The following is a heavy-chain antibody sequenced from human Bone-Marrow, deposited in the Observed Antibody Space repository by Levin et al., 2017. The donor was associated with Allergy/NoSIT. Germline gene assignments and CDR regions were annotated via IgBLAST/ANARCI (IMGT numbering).Heavy chain of an antibody. D-gene: IGHD6-13*01. J-gene: IGHJ4*02. CDR3: ARDGGITADGTRFDF. CDR2: TYYRAKWYN. CDR1: GDSVSTNSAA. V-gene: IGHV6-1*01. Sequence: SQTLSLTCVISGDSVSTNSAAWHWIRQSPSGGLEWLGRTYYRAKWYNDYALSVKSRITVDPDTSKNQFSLHLNSVTPEDTSVYYCARDGGITADGTRFDFWGQGTLVTVSS.